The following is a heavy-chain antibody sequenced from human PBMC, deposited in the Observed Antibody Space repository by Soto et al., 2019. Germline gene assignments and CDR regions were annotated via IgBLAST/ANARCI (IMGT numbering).Heavy chain of an antibody. CDR2: ISWDGGTT. V-gene: IGHV3-20*01. J-gene: IGHJ4*02. D-gene: IGHD3-10*01. Sequence: EVQLVESGGGVARPGGSLRLSCAASGFTFEDHGMSWVRQAPGKGLKWLSDISWDGGTTVYADSVKGRFTVSRNNAKSSLYLQMNSLKPGDTAFYHCARRSGDQQVCDFWGQGTLVTVSS. CDR1: GFTFEDHG. CDR3: ARRSGDQQVCDF.